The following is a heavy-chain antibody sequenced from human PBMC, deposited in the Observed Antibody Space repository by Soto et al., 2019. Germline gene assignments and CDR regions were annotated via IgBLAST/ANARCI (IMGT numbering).Heavy chain of an antibody. CDR1: GFTFSSYA. CDR2: ISGSGGST. CDR3: AKVWGSSGYYLLTYYYGMDV. D-gene: IGHD3-22*01. J-gene: IGHJ6*02. Sequence: GGSLRLSCAASGFTFSSYAMSWVRQAPGKGLEWVSAISGSGGSTYYADSVKGRFTISRDNSKNTLYLQMNSLRAEDTAVYYCAKVWGSSGYYLLTYYYGMDVWGQGTTVTVSS. V-gene: IGHV3-23*01.